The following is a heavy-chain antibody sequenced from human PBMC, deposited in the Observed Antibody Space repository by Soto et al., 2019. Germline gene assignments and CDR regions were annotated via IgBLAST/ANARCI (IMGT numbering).Heavy chain of an antibody. CDR2: IGTSGDYI. D-gene: IGHD6-13*01. CDR1: GFSFSSYS. CDR3: ARVFSSSWYFDY. Sequence: GGSLRLSCAASGFSFSSYSMTWVRLAPGKGLEWGKGLEWVSSIGTSGDYIYYADSVKGRFTISRDNAKNSLYLQLNSVRAEDTAVYYCARVFSSSWYFDYWGQGTLVTVSS. V-gene: IGHV3-21*01. J-gene: IGHJ4*02.